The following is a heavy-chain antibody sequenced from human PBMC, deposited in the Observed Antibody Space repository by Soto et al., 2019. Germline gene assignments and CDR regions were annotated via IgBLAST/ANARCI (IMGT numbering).Heavy chain of an antibody. V-gene: IGHV4-34*01. CDR3: ARTTVVSWFDP. CDR2: INHSGST. CDR1: GGSFSGYY. Sequence: PSETLSLTCAVYGGSFSGYYWSWIRQPPGKGLEWIGEINHSGSTNYNPSLKSRVTISVDTSKNQFSLKPSSVTAADTAVYYCARTTVVSWFDPWGQGTLVTVSS. J-gene: IGHJ5*02. D-gene: IGHD4-17*01.